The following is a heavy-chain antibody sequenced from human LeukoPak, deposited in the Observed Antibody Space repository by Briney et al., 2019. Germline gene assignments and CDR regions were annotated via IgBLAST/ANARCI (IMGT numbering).Heavy chain of an antibody. Sequence: GRSLRLSCSAGGSTFSDYTVTWVRQAPGKGLEWVGFIRNKANGGTADYAASVKGRFTISRDDSKTIAYLQMNSLKIEDTAVYYCSRAYSTGWLGMNDYWGQGARSPSPQ. D-gene: IGHD6-19*01. CDR3: SRAYSTGWLGMNDY. CDR2: IRNKANGGTA. J-gene: IGHJ4*02. V-gene: IGHV3-49*04. CDR1: GSTFSDYT.